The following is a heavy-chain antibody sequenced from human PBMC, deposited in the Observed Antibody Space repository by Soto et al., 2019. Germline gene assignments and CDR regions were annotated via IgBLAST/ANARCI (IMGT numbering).Heavy chain of an antibody. J-gene: IGHJ4*02. CDR1: GITLSNAW. V-gene: IGHV3-15*01. D-gene: IGHD5-18*01. CDR2: IKSKADGSTT. CDR3: ATPRPGTHGYGY. Sequence: EVQLVESGGGLVKPGGSLRLSCAASGITLSNAWMTWVRQAPGKGLEWVGRIKSKADGSTTEYGSPVKDRFIITRDDSENTLDLQMHSLKTEDTAVYHCATPRPGTHGYGYWGQGTLVTVSS.